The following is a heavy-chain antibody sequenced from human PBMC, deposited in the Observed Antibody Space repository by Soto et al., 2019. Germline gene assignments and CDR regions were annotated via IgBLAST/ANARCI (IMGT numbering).Heavy chain of an antibody. V-gene: IGHV3-23*01. CDR3: AKCDGSGTYYKGYFDS. D-gene: IGHD3-10*01. CDR2: VSDSGGNS. Sequence: EVQLLESGGGLVQPGGSLRLSCAASGFTFSSYAMSWVRQSPGKGLEWVSLVSDSGGNSYYADSVKGRFTISRDNSKSTLYLQMNSLRAEDTAVYFCAKCDGSGTYYKGYFDSWGQGTLVTVSS. J-gene: IGHJ4*02. CDR1: GFTFSSYA.